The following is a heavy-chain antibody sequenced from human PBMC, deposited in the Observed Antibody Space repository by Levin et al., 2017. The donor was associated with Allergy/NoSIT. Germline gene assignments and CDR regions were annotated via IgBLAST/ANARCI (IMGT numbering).Heavy chain of an antibody. D-gene: IGHD2-2*01. J-gene: IGHJ5*02. CDR2: INHTGST. Sequence: SQTLSLPCAVYGGSFSGYYWSWIRQPPGKGLEWIGEINHTGSTNYNPSLKSRVTISVDTSKSQFSLRLSSVTAADTAVYYCASHSYCSSTSCNGNWFDPWGQGTLVTVSS. V-gene: IGHV4-34*01. CDR1: GGSFSGYY. CDR3: ASHSYCSSTSCNGNWFDP.